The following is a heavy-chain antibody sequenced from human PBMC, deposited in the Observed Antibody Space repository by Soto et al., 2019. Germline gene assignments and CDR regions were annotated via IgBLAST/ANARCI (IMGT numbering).Heavy chain of an antibody. CDR3: AAQRGGGGY. V-gene: IGHV3-53*01. CDR1: GFTVSNNY. J-gene: IGHJ4*02. D-gene: IGHD6-25*01. CDR2: IYSGGYT. Sequence: EVQLVESGGGLIQPGGSLRLSCAVSGFTVSNNYMSWVRQAPGKGLEGVSVIYSGGYTAYGDSVKGRFTISRDNSKNTLFLQINSLGAAATAVFYGAAQRGGGGYWGQGTLVTVSS.